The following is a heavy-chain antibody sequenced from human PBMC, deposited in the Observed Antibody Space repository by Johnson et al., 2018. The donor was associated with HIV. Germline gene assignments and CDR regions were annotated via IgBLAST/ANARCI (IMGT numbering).Heavy chain of an antibody. D-gene: IGHD6-19*01. CDR2: ISYDGSNK. CDR3: AKAGAVAGPGIDAFDI. V-gene: IGHV3-30-3*01. J-gene: IGHJ3*02. Sequence: QVQLVESGGGVVQPGRSLRLSCAASGFTFSSYAMHWVRQAPGKGLEWVAVISYDGSNKYYADSVKGRFTISRDNSKHTLYLQMNSLRAEDTAVYYCAKAGAVAGPGIDAFDIWGQGTMVTVSS. CDR1: GFTFSSYA.